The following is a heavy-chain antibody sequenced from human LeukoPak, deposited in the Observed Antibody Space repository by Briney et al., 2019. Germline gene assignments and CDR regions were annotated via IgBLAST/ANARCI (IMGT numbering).Heavy chain of an antibody. J-gene: IGHJ4*02. D-gene: IGHD3-22*01. V-gene: IGHV1-2*02. CDR1: GYTFSDYY. CDR3: ARRRGYDSSGLVLYYFDY. Sequence: ASVKVSCKTSGYTFSDYYIHWIRQAPGQGLEWVGWINPNSGDTDYAQKFQGRVTVTRDTSISTAYMELGRLRSDDTAVYYCARRRGYDSSGLVLYYFDYWGQGTLVTVSS. CDR2: INPNSGDT.